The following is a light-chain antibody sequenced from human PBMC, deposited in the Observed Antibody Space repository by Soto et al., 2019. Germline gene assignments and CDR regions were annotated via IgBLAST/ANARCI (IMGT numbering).Light chain of an antibody. V-gene: IGKV3-20*01. Sequence: EIVMTQAPATLSVSPGELATLSCRASQSVSSNLTWYQQKPGQAPRLLIYGASSRATGIPDRFSGSGSGTDFTLTISRLEPEDFAVYYCQKYGSSGRKFGQGTKVDIK. CDR1: QSVSSN. CDR3: QKYGSSGRK. J-gene: IGKJ1*01. CDR2: GAS.